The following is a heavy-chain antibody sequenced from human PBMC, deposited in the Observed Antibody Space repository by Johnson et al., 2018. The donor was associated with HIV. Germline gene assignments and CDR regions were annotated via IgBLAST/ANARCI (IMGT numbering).Heavy chain of an antibody. V-gene: IGHV3-30*04. CDR2: ISYDGSNT. Sequence: QVQLVESGGGVVQPGRSLRLSCEASGFTFSSYAMHWVRQAPGKGLEWVAVISYDGSNTYYADSVKGRFTISRDNAKNSLFLQMNSLRAEDTALYYCARVSDDYGGNPAAWGAFDIWGQGTMVTVSS. CDR1: GFTFSSYA. D-gene: IGHD4-23*01. CDR3: ARVSDDYGGNPAAWGAFDI. J-gene: IGHJ3*02.